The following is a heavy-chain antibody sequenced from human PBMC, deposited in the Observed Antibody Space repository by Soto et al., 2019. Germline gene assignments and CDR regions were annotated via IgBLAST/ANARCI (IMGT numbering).Heavy chain of an antibody. J-gene: IGHJ4*02. D-gene: IGHD3-22*01. V-gene: IGHV1-18*04. CDR2: IRAKSGNT. CDR3: ATAGNYDSSGRDF. Sequence: ASVKVSCKAFGFIFNNYAISWVRQAPGQGLEWMGWIRAKSGNTNYEQKLQGTVTMTTDTSTSKAYMELRSPRSDDTAVYYCATAGNYDSSGRDFWGQGTLVTAS. CDR1: GFIFNNYA.